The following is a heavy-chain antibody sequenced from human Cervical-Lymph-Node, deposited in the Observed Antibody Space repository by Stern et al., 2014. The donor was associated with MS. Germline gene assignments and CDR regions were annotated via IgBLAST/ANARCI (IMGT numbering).Heavy chain of an antibody. J-gene: IGHJ6*02. V-gene: IGHV3-13*01. CDR3: ARDRSPYGSGSQGMDV. D-gene: IGHD3-10*01. CDR1: GFTFSTYD. CDR2: IGTAGDT. Sequence: EVQLLESGGGLVQPGGSLRLSCAASGFTFSTYDMHWVRQATGKGLEWVSAIGTAGDTYYPASVKGRFTISRENAKNSLYLQMNSLRDGDTAVYYCARDRSPYGSGSQGMDVWGQGTTVTVSS.